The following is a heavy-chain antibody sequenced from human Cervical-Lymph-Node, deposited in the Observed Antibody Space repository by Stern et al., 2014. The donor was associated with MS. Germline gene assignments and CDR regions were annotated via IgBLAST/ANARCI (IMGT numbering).Heavy chain of an antibody. Sequence: VQLVQSGGGVVQPGGSLRLSCAASGFTFSSSGMHWVRQAPGKGLEWLAIIYYDGSNRYYADSVKGRFTISRDNSKNTLYLQMNSLRAEDTAVYYCAREGGNTAEYFQHWGQGTLVTVSS. J-gene: IGHJ1*01. V-gene: IGHV3-33*01. CDR3: AREGGNTAEYFQH. CDR2: IYYDGSNR. D-gene: IGHD4-23*01. CDR1: GFTFSSSG.